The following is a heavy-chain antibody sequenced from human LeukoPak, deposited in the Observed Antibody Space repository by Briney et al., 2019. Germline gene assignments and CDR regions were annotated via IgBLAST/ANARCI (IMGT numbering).Heavy chain of an antibody. Sequence: SGTLSLTCTVSGVFISSASYYWSWIRQPAGKGLEWIGRIYISGSTNYKSSLKSRVTISLDTSKNQFSLKLSSVTAADTAVYYCAREREGPYGYLDYWGQGTLVIVSS. CDR1: GVFISSASYY. CDR3: AREREGPYGYLDY. V-gene: IGHV4-61*02. CDR2: IYISGST. D-gene: IGHD4-17*01. J-gene: IGHJ4*02.